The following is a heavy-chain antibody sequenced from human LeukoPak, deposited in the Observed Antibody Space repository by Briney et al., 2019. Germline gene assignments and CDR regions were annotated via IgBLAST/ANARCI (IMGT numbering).Heavy chain of an antibody. J-gene: IGHJ3*02. V-gene: IGHV5-51*01. CDR1: GYSFTSYW. D-gene: IGHD1-26*01. CDR3: ARLRGSYYSHDAFDI. Sequence: GESLKISCKGSGYSFTSYWIGWVRQMPGEGLELMGVIYPGDSDTRFSPSFQGQVTISADKSISTAYLQWSSLKASDTAMYYCARLRGSYYSHDAFDIWGQGTMVTVSS. CDR2: IYPGDSDT.